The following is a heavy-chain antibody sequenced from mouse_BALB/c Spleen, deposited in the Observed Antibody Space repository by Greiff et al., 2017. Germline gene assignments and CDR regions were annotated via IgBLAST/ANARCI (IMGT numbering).Heavy chain of an antibody. Sequence: VQLKESGPELVKPGASVKMSCKASGYTFTSYVMHWVKQKPGQGLEWIGYINPYNDGTKYNEKFKGKATLTSDKSSSTAYMELSSLTSEDSAVYYCARGEIYYGNYDAMDYWGQGTSVTVSS. J-gene: IGHJ4*01. D-gene: IGHD2-1*01. V-gene: IGHV1-14*01. CDR3: ARGEIYYGNYDAMDY. CDR2: INPYNDGT. CDR1: GYTFTSYV.